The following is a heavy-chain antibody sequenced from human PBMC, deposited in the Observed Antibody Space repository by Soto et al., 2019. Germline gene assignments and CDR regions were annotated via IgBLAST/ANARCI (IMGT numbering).Heavy chain of an antibody. CDR1: GFTFSINA. V-gene: IGHV3-30-3*01. J-gene: IGHJ4*02. Sequence: QVQLVGSGGGVVQPGTSLRLSCAASGFTFSINAMHWVRQAPEKGLEWVAVISSAGTNKNHADSVRGRFSISRDNCNNMLHLQMDNMRVDDTAVYYCVRSNSEAGWGQFDYWGQGTLVTVSS. CDR3: VRSNSEAGWGQFDY. CDR2: ISSAGTNK. D-gene: IGHD3-16*01.